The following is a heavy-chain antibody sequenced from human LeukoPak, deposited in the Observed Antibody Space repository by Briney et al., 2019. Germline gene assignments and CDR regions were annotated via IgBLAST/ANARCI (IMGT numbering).Heavy chain of an antibody. CDR3: ARVPSGSYSYYYYYIDV. V-gene: IGHV3-21*04. CDR1: GFTFSSYS. J-gene: IGHJ6*03. CDR2: ISSSSSYI. Sequence: PGGSLRLSCAASGFTFSSYSMNWVRQAPGKGLEWVSSISSSSSYIYYADSVKGRFTISRDNAKNSLYLQMNSLRAEDTAVYYCARVPSGSYSYYYYYIDVWGKGTTVTVSS. D-gene: IGHD1-26*01.